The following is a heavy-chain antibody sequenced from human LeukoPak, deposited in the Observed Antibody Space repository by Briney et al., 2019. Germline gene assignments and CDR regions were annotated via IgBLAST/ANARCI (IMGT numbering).Heavy chain of an antibody. Sequence: SETLSLTCTVSGGSISSSSYYWGWIRQPPGKGLEWIVSIYYSGSTYYNPSLKSRVTISVDTSKNQFSLKLSSVTAADTAVYYCARLGDIVVVPAAIPDYWGQGTLVTVSS. J-gene: IGHJ4*02. V-gene: IGHV4-39*01. CDR3: ARLGDIVVVPAAIPDY. CDR1: GGSISSSSYY. D-gene: IGHD2-2*02. CDR2: IYYSGST.